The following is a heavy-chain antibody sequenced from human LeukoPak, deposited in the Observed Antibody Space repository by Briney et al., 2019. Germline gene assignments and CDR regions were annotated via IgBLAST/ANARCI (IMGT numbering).Heavy chain of an antibody. D-gene: IGHD1-26*01. V-gene: IGHV4-59*01. Sequence: SETLSLTCTVSGGSTSSYYWSWIRQPPGKGLEWIGYIYYSGSTNYNPSLKSRVTISVDTSKNQFSLRLTSVTAADTAVYYCARAHSGNYFYFDYWGQGTLVTVSS. CDR3: ARAHSGNYFYFDY. CDR2: IYYSGST. CDR1: GGSTSSYY. J-gene: IGHJ4*02.